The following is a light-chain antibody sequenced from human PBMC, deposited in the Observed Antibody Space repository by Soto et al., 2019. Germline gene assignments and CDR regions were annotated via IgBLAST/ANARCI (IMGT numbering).Light chain of an antibody. CDR1: QGISSY. Sequence: DIQLTQSPSFLSASVGDGVTITSRASQGISSYLAWYQQTPGKAPKLLIYASSTLQSGVPSRFSGSGSGTEFTLTISSLQPEDFATYYCQQLNTFPVTFGQGTRLDI. V-gene: IGKV1-9*01. CDR2: ASS. CDR3: QQLNTFPVT. J-gene: IGKJ5*01.